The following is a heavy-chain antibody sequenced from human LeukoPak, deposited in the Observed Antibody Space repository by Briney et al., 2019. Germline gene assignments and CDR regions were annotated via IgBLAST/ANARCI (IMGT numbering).Heavy chain of an antibody. D-gene: IGHD1-26*01. Sequence: GESLKISCQGSGYTFTNFWIGWVRQMPGKGLEWMGIIYPGDSDTTYSPSFQGLVTMSADKSINTAYLQWNNLKASDTAIYYRARTGYSGTYYIDYWGQGTLVTVSS. CDR2: IYPGDSDT. CDR1: GYTFTNFW. CDR3: ARTGYSGTYYIDY. V-gene: IGHV5-51*01. J-gene: IGHJ4*02.